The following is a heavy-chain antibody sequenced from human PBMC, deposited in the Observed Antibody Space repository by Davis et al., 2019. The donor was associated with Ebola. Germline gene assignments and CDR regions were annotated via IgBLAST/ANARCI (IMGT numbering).Heavy chain of an antibody. D-gene: IGHD5-12*01. CDR3: AREYPITWFDP. V-gene: IGHV1-69*04. Sequence: SVKVSCKASGGTFSSYAISWVRQAPGQGLEWMGRIIPILGIANYAQKFQGRVTITADKSTSTAYMELSSLRSDDTAVYYCAREYPITWFDPWGQGTLVTVSS. J-gene: IGHJ5*02. CDR2: IIPILGIA. CDR1: GGTFSSYA.